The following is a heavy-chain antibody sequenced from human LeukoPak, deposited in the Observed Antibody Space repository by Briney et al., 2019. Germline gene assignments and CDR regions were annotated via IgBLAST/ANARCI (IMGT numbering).Heavy chain of an antibody. CDR2: ISSSGSSL. CDR1: GLTFSDYY. D-gene: IGHD6-13*01. J-gene: IGHJ4*02. V-gene: IGHV3-11*04. CDR3: ARRPYSSSWYYFDY. Sequence: PGGSLRLSCAVSGLTFSDYYMSWIRLAPGKGLEWVSYISSSGSSLFYADSVKGRFTISRDNAKNSLYLQMNSLRAEDTAVYYCARRPYSSSWYYFDYWGQGTLVTVSS.